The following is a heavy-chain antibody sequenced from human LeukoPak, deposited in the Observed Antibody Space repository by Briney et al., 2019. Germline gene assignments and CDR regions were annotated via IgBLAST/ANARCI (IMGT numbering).Heavy chain of an antibody. CDR1: GFTFSAYG. CDR3: AKALTVTDAFDI. D-gene: IGHD4-17*01. V-gene: IGHV3-30*18. J-gene: IGHJ3*02. CDR2: MSYDGSNK. Sequence: GGSLRLSCAASGFTFSAYGMHWVRQAPGKGLEWVAVMSYDGSNKYYADSVKGRFTISRDNTKNTLYLQMNSLRAEDTAVYYCAKALTVTDAFDIWGQGTVVTVSS.